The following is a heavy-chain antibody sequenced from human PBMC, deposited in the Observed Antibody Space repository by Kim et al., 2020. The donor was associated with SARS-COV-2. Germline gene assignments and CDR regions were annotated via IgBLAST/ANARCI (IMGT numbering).Heavy chain of an antibody. J-gene: IGHJ6*02. CDR3: ARDGDATIFGVVIPYYYYGMDV. CDR2: INPSGGST. V-gene: IGHV1-46*01. D-gene: IGHD3-3*01. Sequence: ASVKVSCKASGYTFTSYYMHWVRQAPGQGLEWMGIINPSGGSTSYAQKFQGRVTKTRDTSTSTVYMELSSLRSEDTAVYYCARDGDATIFGVVIPYYYYGMDVWGQGTTVTVSS. CDR1: GYTFTSYY.